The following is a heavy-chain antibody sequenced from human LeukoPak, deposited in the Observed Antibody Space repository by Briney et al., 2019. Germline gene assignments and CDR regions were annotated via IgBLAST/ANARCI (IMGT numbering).Heavy chain of an antibody. J-gene: IGHJ3*02. V-gene: IGHV4-34*01. CDR2: INHSGST. CDR1: GGSFSGYY. Sequence: SETLSLTCAVYGGSFSGYYWSWIRQPPGKGLEWIGEINHSGSTNYNPSLKSRDTISVDTSKNQFSLKLSSVTAADTAVYYCAREYHYGSGSYRPHVFDIWGQGTMVTVSS. CDR3: AREYHYGSGSYRPHVFDI. D-gene: IGHD3-10*01.